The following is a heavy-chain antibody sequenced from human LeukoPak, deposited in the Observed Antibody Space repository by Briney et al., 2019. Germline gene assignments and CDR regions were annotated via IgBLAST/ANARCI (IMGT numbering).Heavy chain of an antibody. D-gene: IGHD1-26*01. V-gene: IGHV3-20*04. Sequence: GGSLRLSCAASGFTFDDYGMSWVRQAPGKGLEWVSGINWNGGSTGYADSVKGRFTISRDNAKNSLYLQMNSLRAEDTAVYYCAKRGAEVGTTIAPGDYWGQGSLVTVSS. CDR2: INWNGGST. CDR1: GFTFDDYG. J-gene: IGHJ4*02. CDR3: AKRGAEVGTTIAPGDY.